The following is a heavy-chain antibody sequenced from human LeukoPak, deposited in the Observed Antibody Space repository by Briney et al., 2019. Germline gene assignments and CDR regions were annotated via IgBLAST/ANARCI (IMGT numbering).Heavy chain of an antibody. CDR2: ISWNSGSI. J-gene: IGHJ4*02. Sequence: GGSLRLSCAASGFTFDDYAMHWVRQAPGKGLEWVSGISWNSGSIGYADSVKGRFTISRDNAKNSLYLQMNSLRAEDAALYYCAKPQSYGDYVGEFDYWGQGTLVTVSS. V-gene: IGHV3-9*01. CDR3: AKPQSYGDYVGEFDY. CDR1: GFTFDDYA. D-gene: IGHD4-17*01.